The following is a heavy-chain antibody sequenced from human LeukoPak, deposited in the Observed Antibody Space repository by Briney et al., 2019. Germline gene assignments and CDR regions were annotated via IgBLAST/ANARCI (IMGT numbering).Heavy chain of an antibody. D-gene: IGHD3-10*01. CDR1: GYTFTGYY. V-gene: IGHV1-2*04. Sequence: ASVKVSCKASGYTFTGYYMPWVRQAPGQGLEWMGWINPNSGGTNYAQKFQGWVTMTRDTSISTAYMELSRLRSDDTAVYYCARGLYGSGSYYPDYWGQGTLVTVSS. CDR3: ARGLYGSGSYYPDY. J-gene: IGHJ4*02. CDR2: INPNSGGT.